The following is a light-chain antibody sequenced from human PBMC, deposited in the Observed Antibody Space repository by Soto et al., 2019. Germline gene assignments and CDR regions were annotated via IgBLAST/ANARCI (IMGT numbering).Light chain of an antibody. CDR2: AAS. Sequence: DIQMTQSPSSLSTSVGDRVTITCRASQGISNYLAWYQQKPGKVPKLLIYAASTLQSGVPSRFSGSRSGTDFTLTISSLQPEDVAAYYCPNYNSAPLTFGPGTKVDIK. CDR3: PNYNSAPLT. J-gene: IGKJ3*01. V-gene: IGKV1-27*01. CDR1: QGISNY.